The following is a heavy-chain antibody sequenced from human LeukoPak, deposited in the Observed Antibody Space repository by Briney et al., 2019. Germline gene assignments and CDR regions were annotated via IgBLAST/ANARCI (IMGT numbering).Heavy chain of an antibody. CDR3: AREFGLRYFDWLLWGAFDI. Sequence: TGGSLRLSCAASGFTFSNYNINWVRQAPGKGLEWVSYISSSGSTIYYADSVKGRFTISRDNAKNSLYLQMNSLRAEDTAVYYCAREFGLRYFDWLLWGAFDIWGQGTMVTVSS. V-gene: IGHV3-48*04. CDR1: GFTFSNYN. CDR2: ISSSGSTI. J-gene: IGHJ3*02. D-gene: IGHD3-9*01.